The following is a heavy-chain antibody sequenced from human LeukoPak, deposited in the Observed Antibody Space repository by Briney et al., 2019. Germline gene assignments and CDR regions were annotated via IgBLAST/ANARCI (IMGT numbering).Heavy chain of an antibody. Sequence: GASVKVSCKASGGTFSSYAISWVRQAPGQGLEWMGGIIPIFGTANYAQKFQGRVTITADESTSTAYMELSSLRSEDTAVYYCARGPTQLAVRPDYFDYWGQGTLVTVSS. CDR2: IIPIFGTA. CDR1: GGTFSSYA. J-gene: IGHJ4*02. D-gene: IGHD6-6*01. V-gene: IGHV1-69*13. CDR3: ARGPTQLAVRPDYFDY.